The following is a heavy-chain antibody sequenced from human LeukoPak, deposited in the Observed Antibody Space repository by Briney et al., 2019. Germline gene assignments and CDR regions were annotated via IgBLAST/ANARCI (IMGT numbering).Heavy chain of an antibody. J-gene: IGHJ4*02. D-gene: IGHD2-2*01. CDR1: GFTFDDYA. Sequence: GGSLRLSCAASGFTFDDYAMHWVRQAPGKGLEWVSGISWNSGSIGYADSVKGRFTISRDNAKNTLYLQMNSLRAEDTAVYYCTRAEVPGAYDYWGQGTLVTVSP. CDR3: TRAEVPGAYDY. CDR2: ISWNSGSI. V-gene: IGHV3-9*01.